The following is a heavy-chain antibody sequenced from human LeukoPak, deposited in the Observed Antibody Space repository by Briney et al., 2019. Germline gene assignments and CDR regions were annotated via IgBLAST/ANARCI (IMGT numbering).Heavy chain of an antibody. V-gene: IGHV1-18*01. Sequence: GASVKVSCETSGYTFTSYGISWVRQAPGQGLEWMGWISAYNDNTNYAQKLQGRVTMTTDTSTSTAYMELRSLRSDDTAVYYCARFVYYDFWSGYLSGSRSLYFDYWGQGTLVTVSS. CDR2: ISAYNDNT. CDR1: GYTFTSYG. J-gene: IGHJ4*02. CDR3: ARFVYYDFWSGYLSGSRSLYFDY. D-gene: IGHD3-3*01.